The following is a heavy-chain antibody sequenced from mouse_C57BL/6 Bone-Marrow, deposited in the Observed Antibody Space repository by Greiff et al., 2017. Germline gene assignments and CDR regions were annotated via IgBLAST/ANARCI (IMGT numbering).Heavy chain of an antibody. J-gene: IGHJ4*01. V-gene: IGHV5-6*02. Sequence: EVKLVESGGDLVKPGGSLKLSCAASGFTFSSYGMSWVRQTPDKRLEWVATISSGGSYTYYPDSVKGRFTISRDNAKHALYLQMSSLKSKDTAMYSCASRMDYWGQGTSVTVSS. CDR3: ASRMDY. CDR2: ISSGGSYT. CDR1: GFTFSSYG.